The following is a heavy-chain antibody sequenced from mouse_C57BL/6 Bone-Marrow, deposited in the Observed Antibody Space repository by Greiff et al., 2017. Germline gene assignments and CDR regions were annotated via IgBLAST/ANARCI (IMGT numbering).Heavy chain of an antibody. J-gene: IGHJ4*01. Sequence: DVKLVESGGGLVKPGGSLKLSCAASGFTFSSYAMSWVRQTPEKRLEWVATISDGGSYTYYPDNVKGRFTISSDNAKNNLYLQMSHLKSEDTAMYYCASSFFYYAMDYWGQGTSVTVSS. D-gene: IGHD1-1*01. V-gene: IGHV5-4*03. CDR1: GFTFSSYA. CDR2: ISDGGSYT. CDR3: ASSFFYYAMDY.